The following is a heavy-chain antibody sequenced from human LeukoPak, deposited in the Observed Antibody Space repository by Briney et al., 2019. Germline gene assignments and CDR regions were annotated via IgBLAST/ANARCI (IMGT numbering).Heavy chain of an antibody. Sequence: ETLSLTCAVYGGSFSGYYWSWIRQPPGKGLECVSAISGSGRSTYYADSVKGRFTISRDNSKNTLYLQMNSLRAEDTALYYCARVSGTIRIWPQPFGDGMDVWGQGTTVTVSS. J-gene: IGHJ6*02. D-gene: IGHD3-10*01. CDR3: ARVSGTIRIWPQPFGDGMDV. V-gene: IGHV3-23*01. CDR2: ISGSGRST. CDR1: GGSFSGYY.